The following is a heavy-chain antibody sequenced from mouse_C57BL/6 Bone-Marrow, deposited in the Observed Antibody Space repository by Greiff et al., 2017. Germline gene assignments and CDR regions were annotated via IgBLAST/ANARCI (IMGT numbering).Heavy chain of an antibody. CDR2: ISDGGGYT. CDR3: ARCPLGRDYFDY. J-gene: IGHJ2*01. D-gene: IGHD4-1*01. Sequence: DVKLVESGGGLVKPGGSLKLSCAASGFTFSSHAMSWVSQTPEKRLEWVATISDGGGYTYDPDNVQGRFTISRDNSKNHLYLQMSHLKSENTAMYYCARCPLGRDYFDYWAPGTTLSVAS. V-gene: IGHV5-4*03. CDR1: GFTFSSHA.